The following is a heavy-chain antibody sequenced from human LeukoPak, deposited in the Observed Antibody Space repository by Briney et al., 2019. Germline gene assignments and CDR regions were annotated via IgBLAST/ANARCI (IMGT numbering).Heavy chain of an antibody. V-gene: IGHV4-4*07. CDR3: AGRYFDWLLPNYYYYGMDV. J-gene: IGHJ6*02. D-gene: IGHD3-9*01. Sequence: SETLSLTCTVSGGSISSYYWSWIRQPAGKGLEWIGRIYTSGSTNHNPSLKSRVTMSVDTSKNQFSLKLSSVTAADTAVYYCAGRYFDWLLPNYYYYGMDVWGQGTTVTVSS. CDR1: GGSISSYY. CDR2: IYTSGST.